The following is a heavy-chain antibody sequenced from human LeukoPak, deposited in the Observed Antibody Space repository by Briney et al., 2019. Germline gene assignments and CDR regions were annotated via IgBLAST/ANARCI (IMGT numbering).Heavy chain of an antibody. CDR1: GFTFSNSA. V-gene: IGHV3-64*02. J-gene: IGHJ4*02. D-gene: IGHD6-19*01. Sequence: PGGSLRLSCAASGFTFSNSAMYWVRQAPGKGLEFVSVISTNGDRTYYADSVKGRFTISRDNSKNTLYLQMGSLRADDMAVYYCARGVAISSSGWYDTFDYWDQGTLVTVSS. CDR2: ISTNGDRT. CDR3: ARGVAISSSGWYDTFDY.